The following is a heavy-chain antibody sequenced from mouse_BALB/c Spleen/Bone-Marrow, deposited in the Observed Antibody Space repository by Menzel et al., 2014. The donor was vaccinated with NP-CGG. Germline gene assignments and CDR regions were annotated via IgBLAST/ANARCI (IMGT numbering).Heavy chain of an antibody. D-gene: IGHD2-1*01. CDR1: GYSFTSYW. J-gene: IGHJ3*01. CDR3: ASPSDGNPFAY. CDR2: IDPSDSET. Sequence: VQLQQSGPQLLRPGASVKISCKASGYSFTSYWMHWVKQRPGQGLEWIGMIDPSDSETRLNQKFKDKATLTVDKSSSTAYMQLSSPTSEDSAVYYCASPSDGNPFAYWGRGTLVTVSA. V-gene: IGHV1S126*01.